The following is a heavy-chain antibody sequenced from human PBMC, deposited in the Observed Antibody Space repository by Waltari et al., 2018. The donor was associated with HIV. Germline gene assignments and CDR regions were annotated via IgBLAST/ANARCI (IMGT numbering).Heavy chain of an antibody. D-gene: IGHD5-12*01. Sequence: EVQLVESGGALVQPGGSLRLSCADSGFSFSSYTMNWVRQAPGEGLEWISSISFSSSHIYDADSVKGRFTISRDNAKNSLYLQMNSLRAEDTAMYYCARTRRYESSYLYYIDNWGQGTLVTVSS. V-gene: IGHV3-48*01. J-gene: IGHJ4*02. CDR1: GFSFSSYT. CDR3: ARTRRYESSYLYYIDN. CDR2: ISFSSSHI.